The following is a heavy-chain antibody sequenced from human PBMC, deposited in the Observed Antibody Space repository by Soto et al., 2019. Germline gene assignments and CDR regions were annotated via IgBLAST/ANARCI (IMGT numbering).Heavy chain of an antibody. Sequence: QVQLVQSGAEVKKPGASVKVSCKASGYTFTSYDINWVRQATGQGLEWMGWMNPNSGNTGYAQKFQGRVTMTRNTSISTAYMELXSLXSEDTAVYYCASSLYYDFWSGYTRTHYYYYGMDVWGQGTTVTVSS. CDR2: MNPNSGNT. CDR3: ASSLYYDFWSGYTRTHYYYYGMDV. J-gene: IGHJ6*02. CDR1: GYTFTSYD. V-gene: IGHV1-8*01. D-gene: IGHD3-3*01.